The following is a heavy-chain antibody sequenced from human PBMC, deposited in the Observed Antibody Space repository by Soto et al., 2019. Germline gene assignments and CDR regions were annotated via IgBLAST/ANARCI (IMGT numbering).Heavy chain of an antibody. J-gene: IGHJ4*02. CDR2: ISYDGSNK. CDR1: GFTFSNYA. D-gene: IGHD4-17*01. V-gene: IGHV3-30-3*01. Sequence: VGSLRLSCVASGFTFSNYAMNWVRQAPGKGLEWVAVISYDGSNKYYADSVKGRITISRDNSRNTLYLQMNNLRAEDTAMYYCARDLGNNYGSFAYWGQRTLVTVSS. CDR3: ARDLGNNYGSFAY.